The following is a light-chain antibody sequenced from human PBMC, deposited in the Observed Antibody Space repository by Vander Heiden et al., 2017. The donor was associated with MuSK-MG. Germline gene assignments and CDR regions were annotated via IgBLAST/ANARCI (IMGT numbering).Light chain of an antibody. Sequence: IVMTHSPATLSVSPGERATLSCRASQSVSSHLTWYQQKPGQAPRLLIYGASTRDSGIPARFSGSGSGTEFTLTISSLQPEDFAIYYCQQCNNWPPVTFGQGTRVEIK. V-gene: IGKV3-15*01. CDR1: QSVSSH. J-gene: IGKJ1*01. CDR2: GAS. CDR3: QQCNNWPPVT.